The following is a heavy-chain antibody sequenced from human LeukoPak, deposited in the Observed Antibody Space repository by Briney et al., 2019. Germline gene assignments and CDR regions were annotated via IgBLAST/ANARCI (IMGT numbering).Heavy chain of an antibody. D-gene: IGHD3-10*01. CDR1: GGTYSSYA. CDR3: ARVPMVRGLIGVMDV. Sequence: GASVKVSCKASGGTYSSYAISWVRQAPGQGLEWMGGIIPIFGTANYAQKFQGRVTITTDESTSTAYMELSSLRSEDTAVYYCARVPMVRGLIGVMDVWGQGTTVTVSS. V-gene: IGHV1-69*05. CDR2: IIPIFGTA. J-gene: IGHJ6*02.